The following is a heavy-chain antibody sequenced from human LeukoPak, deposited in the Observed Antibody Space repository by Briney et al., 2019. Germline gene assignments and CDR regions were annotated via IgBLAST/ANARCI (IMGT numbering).Heavy chain of an antibody. CDR1: GFTFSSYS. CDR3: ARARGRGYYYGSGSSYYYGMDV. CDR2: ISRISSYI. Sequence: GGSLRLSCAASGFTFSSYSMNWVRQAPGKRREGVSSISRISSYIYYADSVKGRFTISRDNAKNSLYLQMNSLRAEDTAVYYCARARGRGYYYGSGSSYYYGMDVWGQGTTVTVSS. J-gene: IGHJ6*02. D-gene: IGHD3-10*01. V-gene: IGHV3-21*01.